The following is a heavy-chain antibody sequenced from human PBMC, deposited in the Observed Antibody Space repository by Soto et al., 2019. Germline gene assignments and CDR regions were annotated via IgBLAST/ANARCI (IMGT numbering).Heavy chain of an antibody. D-gene: IGHD2-8*01. J-gene: IGHJ4*02. V-gene: IGHV4-34*01. CDR3: ARVYCTNGVCYELDY. CDR2: INHGGNT. CDR1: GGSFSGYF. Sequence: SETLSLTCAVSGGSFSGYFWSWIRQPPGKGLEWIGEINHGGNTNYNPSLKSRVTISVNTSKNQFSLKLNSVTAADTAVYYCARVYCTNGVCYELDYWGQGTLVTVSS.